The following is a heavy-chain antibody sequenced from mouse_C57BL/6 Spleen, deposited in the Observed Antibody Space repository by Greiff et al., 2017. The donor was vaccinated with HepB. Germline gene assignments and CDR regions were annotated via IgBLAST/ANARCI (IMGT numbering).Heavy chain of an antibody. CDR3: ARRDYGSSYVAY. Sequence: EVKLVESGGGLVQPGGSLKLSCAASGFTFSDYYMYWVRQTPEKRLEWVAYISNGGGSTYYPDTVKGRFTISRDNAKNTLYLQMSRLKSEDTAMYYCARRDYGSSYVAYWGQGTLVTVSA. V-gene: IGHV5-12*01. CDR2: ISNGGGST. D-gene: IGHD1-1*01. CDR1: GFTFSDYY. J-gene: IGHJ3*01.